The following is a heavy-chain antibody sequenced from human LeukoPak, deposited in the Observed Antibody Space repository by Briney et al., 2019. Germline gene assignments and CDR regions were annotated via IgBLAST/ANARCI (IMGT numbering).Heavy chain of an antibody. V-gene: IGHV4-34*01. Sequence: KTSETLSLTCAVYGGSFSGYYWSWIRQPPGKGLEWIGEINHSGSTNYNPSLKSRVTISVDTSKNQFSLKLSSVTAADTAVYYCARGPIRSSGWYDFYFDYWGQGTLVTVSS. CDR2: INHSGST. J-gene: IGHJ4*02. CDR1: GGSFSGYY. CDR3: ARGPIRSSGWYDFYFDY. D-gene: IGHD6-19*01.